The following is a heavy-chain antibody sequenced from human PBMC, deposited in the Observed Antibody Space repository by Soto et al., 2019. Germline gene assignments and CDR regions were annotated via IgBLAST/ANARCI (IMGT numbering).Heavy chain of an antibody. CDR2: IGAYNGDT. Sequence: QVQLVQSGAEVKKPGASVTVSCKASGYTFYNYGLSWVRQAPGQGLEWMGWIGAYNGDTNYAQILRGRAAPTTDTSTSTVYMKPRSLRDADTAMYSCVRNLLWFGDSSWEDTFDIWGQGTMVTVSS. D-gene: IGHD3-10*01. V-gene: IGHV1-18*04. CDR3: VRNLLWFGDSSWEDTFDI. CDR1: GYTFYNYG. J-gene: IGHJ3*02.